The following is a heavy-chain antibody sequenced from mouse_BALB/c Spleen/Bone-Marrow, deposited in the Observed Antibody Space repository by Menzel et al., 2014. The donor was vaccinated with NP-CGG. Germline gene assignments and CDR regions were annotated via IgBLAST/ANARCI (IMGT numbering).Heavy chain of an antibody. V-gene: IGHV14-3*02. CDR3: ARWEYYAMDY. J-gene: IGHJ4*01. CDR1: GFNIKDTY. CDR2: IDPANGNT. Sequence: VQLQQSGADLVKPGASVKLSCTASGFNIKDTYMHWVKQRPEQGLEWIGRIDPANGNTKYDPKFQGKATITADTSSNTAYLQLSSLTSVDTAVYYCARWEYYAMDYWGQGTSVTVSS. D-gene: IGHD4-1*01.